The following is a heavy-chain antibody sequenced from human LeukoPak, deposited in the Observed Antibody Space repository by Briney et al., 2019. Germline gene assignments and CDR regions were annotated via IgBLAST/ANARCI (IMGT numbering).Heavy chain of an antibody. CDR1: GYTFTSYY. CDR3: ARGTTMIAPPGSY. J-gene: IGHJ4*02. D-gene: IGHD3-22*01. CDR2: INPSGGSA. Sequence: ASVKVSCKASGYTFTSYYIHWVRQAPGQGLEWMGIINPSGGSASYAQKFQGRVTMTRDTSTSTVYMELSSLRSEDTAMYYCARGTTMIAPPGSYWGQGTLVTVSS. V-gene: IGHV1-46*01.